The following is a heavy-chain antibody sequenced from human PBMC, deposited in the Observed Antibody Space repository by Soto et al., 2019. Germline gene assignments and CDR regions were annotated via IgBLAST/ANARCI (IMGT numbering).Heavy chain of an antibody. CDR1: GGSFSGYY. CDR2: INHSGST. Sequence: KPSETLSLTCAVYGGSFSGYYWSWIRQPPGKGLEWIGEINHSGSTNYNPSLKSRVTISVDTSKNQFSLKLSSVTAADTAVYYCARDYDPIAVAENYYYYGMDVWGQGTTVTVSS. CDR3: ARDYDPIAVAENYYYYGMDV. J-gene: IGHJ6*02. V-gene: IGHV4-34*01. D-gene: IGHD6-19*01.